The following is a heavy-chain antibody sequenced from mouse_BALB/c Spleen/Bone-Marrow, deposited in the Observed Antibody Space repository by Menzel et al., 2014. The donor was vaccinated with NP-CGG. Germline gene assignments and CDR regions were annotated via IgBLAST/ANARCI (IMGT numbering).Heavy chain of an antibody. V-gene: IGHV2-6-7*01. D-gene: IGHD2-14*01. CDR3: ARDGYDYAMDY. CDR2: IWGDGST. J-gene: IGHJ4*01. Sequence: VKLEESGPGLVAPSQRLSITCTVSGFSLTGYGVNWVRPPPGKGLEWLGMIWGDGSTDYNSALKSRLSISKDNSKSQVFLKMNSLQTDDTARYYCARDGYDYAMDYWGQGTSVTVSS. CDR1: GFSLTGYG.